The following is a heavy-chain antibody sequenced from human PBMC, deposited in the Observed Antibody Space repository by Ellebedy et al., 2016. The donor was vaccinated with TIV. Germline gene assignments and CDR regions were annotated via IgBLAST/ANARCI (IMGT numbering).Heavy chain of an antibody. CDR3: ARDKRGYYDNTEGDAFDI. CDR1: EYIFTSHY. CDR2: INPSGSST. J-gene: IGHJ3*02. D-gene: IGHD3-22*01. Sequence: AASVKVSCKASEYIFTSHYMHWVRQAPGQGLEWMGIINPSGSSTSYAQKLQGRVTMTRDTSTSTVYMELSSLRSEDTAVYYCARDKRGYYDNTEGDAFDIWGQGTMVTVSS. V-gene: IGHV1-46*04.